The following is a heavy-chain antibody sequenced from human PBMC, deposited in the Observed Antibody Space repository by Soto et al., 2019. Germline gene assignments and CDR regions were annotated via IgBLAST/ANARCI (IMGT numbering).Heavy chain of an antibody. D-gene: IGHD3-3*01. Sequence: GGSLRLSCAASGFTFSSYAMSWVRQAPGKGVEWVSAISGSGGSTYYADSVKGRFTISRDNSKNTLYLQMNSLRAEDTAVYYCAKDLDRVAYYDFWSGSETYAFDIWGQGTMVTVSS. V-gene: IGHV3-23*01. J-gene: IGHJ3*02. CDR3: AKDLDRVAYYDFWSGSETYAFDI. CDR2: ISGSGGST. CDR1: GFTFSSYA.